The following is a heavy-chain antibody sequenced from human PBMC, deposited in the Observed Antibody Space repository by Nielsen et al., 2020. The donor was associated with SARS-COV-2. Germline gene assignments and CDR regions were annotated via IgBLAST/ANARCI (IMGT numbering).Heavy chain of an antibody. Sequence: VRQAPGKGLEWVSSISSSSSYIYYADSVKGRFTISRDNSKNTLYLQMSSLREEDTAVYYCAKDWTAIVVVPSGGVDYWGQGTLVTVSS. D-gene: IGHD2-15*01. J-gene: IGHJ4*02. V-gene: IGHV3-21*01. CDR3: AKDWTAIVVVPSGGVDY. CDR2: ISSSSSYI.